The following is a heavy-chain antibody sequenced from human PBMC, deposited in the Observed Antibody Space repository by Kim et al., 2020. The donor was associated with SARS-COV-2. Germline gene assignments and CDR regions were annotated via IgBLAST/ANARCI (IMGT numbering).Heavy chain of an antibody. J-gene: IGHJ4*02. D-gene: IGHD1-26*01. CDR3: AKSSGSYYGFDY. V-gene: IGHV3-30*02. Sequence: YANSGQGRFNISRDNSKNTVDLQMNSLRAEDTAVYYCAKSSGSYYGFDYWGQGTLVTVSS.